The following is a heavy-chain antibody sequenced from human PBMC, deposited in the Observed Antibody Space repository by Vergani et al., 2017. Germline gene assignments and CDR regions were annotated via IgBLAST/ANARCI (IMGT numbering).Heavy chain of an antibody. Sequence: EVQLVESGGGLVQPGGSLRLSCAASGFTFSSYAMHWVRQAPGKGLEWVSSISSSSSYIYYADSVKGRFTISRDNAKNSLYLQMNSLRAEDTAVYYCARDSTYSSSWYQDSKYYYYYGMDVWGQGTTVTVSS. CDR3: ARDSTYSSSWYQDSKYYYYYGMDV. CDR1: GFTFSSYA. V-gene: IGHV3-21*01. J-gene: IGHJ6*02. D-gene: IGHD6-13*01. CDR2: ISSSSSYI.